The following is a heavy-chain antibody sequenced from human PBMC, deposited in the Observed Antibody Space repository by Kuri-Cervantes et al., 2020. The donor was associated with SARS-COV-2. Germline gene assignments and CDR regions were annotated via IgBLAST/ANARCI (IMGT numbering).Heavy chain of an antibody. CDR3: ARDMTIFGVVTYYFDY. CDR2: ISSSGSTI. V-gene: IGHV3-11*04. J-gene: IGHJ4*02. CDR1: GGSISSSSYY. Sequence: GGSLRLSCTVSGGSISSSSYYWGWIRQPPGKGLEWVSYISSSGSTIYYADSVKGRFTISRDNAKISLYLQMNSLRAEDTAVYYCARDMTIFGVVTYYFDYWGQGTLVTVSS. D-gene: IGHD3-3*01.